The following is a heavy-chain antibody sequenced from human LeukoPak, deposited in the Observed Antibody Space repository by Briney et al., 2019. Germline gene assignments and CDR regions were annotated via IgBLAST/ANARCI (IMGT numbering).Heavy chain of an antibody. D-gene: IGHD5-24*01. V-gene: IGHV3-21*01. CDR1: GFTFSSYS. CDR3: SRFLHKRGKDGYNYEVSDY. J-gene: IGHJ4*02. CDR2: ISSSSSNI. Sequence: AGGPLRLSCAASGFTFSSYSMNWGRQAPGRGLEWVSSISSSSSNIYYADSVRGRFTISRDNAKNSLYLKMNSMRAEDTAVYYGSRFLHKRGKDGYNYEVSDYWGQGTLVTVSS.